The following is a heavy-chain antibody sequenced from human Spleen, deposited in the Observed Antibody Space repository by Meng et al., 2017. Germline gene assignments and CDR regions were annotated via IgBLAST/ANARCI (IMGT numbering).Heavy chain of an antibody. V-gene: IGHV1-69*01. CDR1: GGTFSSYA. Sequence: QVHLVQAGAEVKKPWSSVKVSCKASGGTFSSYAISWVRQAPGQGLEWMGGIIPIFGTANYAQKFQGRVTITADESTSTAYMELSSLRSEDTAVYYCARGLYDSSGIFDYWGQGTLVTVSS. J-gene: IGHJ4*02. CDR2: IIPIFGTA. D-gene: IGHD3-22*01. CDR3: ARGLYDSSGIFDY.